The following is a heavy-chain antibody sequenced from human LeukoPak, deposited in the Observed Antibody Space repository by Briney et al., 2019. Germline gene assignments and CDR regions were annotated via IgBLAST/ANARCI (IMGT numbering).Heavy chain of an antibody. D-gene: IGHD6-13*01. Sequence: GASVKVSCKASGYTFTSYYMHWVRQAPGQGLEWMGWINPNSGGTNYAQKFQGRVTMTRDTSISTAYMELSRLRSDDTAVYYCARESTGAAAGHFDYWGQGTLVTVSS. V-gene: IGHV1-2*02. CDR2: INPNSGGT. CDR1: GYTFTSYY. J-gene: IGHJ4*02. CDR3: ARESTGAAAGHFDY.